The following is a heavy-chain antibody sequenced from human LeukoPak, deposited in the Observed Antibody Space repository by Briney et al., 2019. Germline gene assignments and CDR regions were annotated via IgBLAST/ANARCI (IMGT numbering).Heavy chain of an antibody. CDR3: ARRGAGSGYADY. V-gene: IGHV4-34*01. Sequence: PSETLSLTCAVYGGSFSGYYWSWIRQPPGKGLEWIGEINHSGSTNYNPSLKSRVTISVDTSKNQVSLKLSSVTAADTAVYYCARRGAGSGYADYWGQGTLVTVSS. CDR1: GGSFSGYY. D-gene: IGHD5-12*01. J-gene: IGHJ4*02. CDR2: INHSGST.